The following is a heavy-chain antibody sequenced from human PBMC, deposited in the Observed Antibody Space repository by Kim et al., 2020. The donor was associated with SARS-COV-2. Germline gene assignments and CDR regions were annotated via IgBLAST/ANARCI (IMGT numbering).Heavy chain of an antibody. CDR3: ARLRTWNPYYLDY. Sequence: NYRDSVKGRFTISKDNSKNSLYLQMNSLGAEDTAVYYCARLRTWNPYYLDYWGQGTLVTVSS. V-gene: IGHV3-11*06. D-gene: IGHD1-1*01. J-gene: IGHJ4*02.